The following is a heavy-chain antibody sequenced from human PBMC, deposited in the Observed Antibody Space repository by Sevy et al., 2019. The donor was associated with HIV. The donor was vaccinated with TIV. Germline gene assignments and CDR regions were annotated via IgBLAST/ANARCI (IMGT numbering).Heavy chain of an antibody. CDR1: GFTFSTYG. J-gene: IGHJ6*02. CDR3: ARDYRGAAPESYYYYGMDV. V-gene: IGHV3-33*01. D-gene: IGHD1-26*01. Sequence: GGSLRLSCAASGFTFSTYGMHWVRQAPGKGLEWVAVIWYDGNTKYCADSVKGRFTISRDNSKKTLYLQMNSLRAEDTAVYYCARDYRGAAPESYYYYGMDVWGQGTTVTVSS. CDR2: IWYDGNTK.